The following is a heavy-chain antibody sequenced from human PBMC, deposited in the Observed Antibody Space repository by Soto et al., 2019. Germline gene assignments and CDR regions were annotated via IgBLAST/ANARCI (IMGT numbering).Heavy chain of an antibody. CDR3: ARHPERIAQIGWFDP. CDR2: ISYGRSNK. V-gene: IGHV3-30-3*01. CDR1: GFTISSYA. Sequence: GGSLRLSCAASGFTISSYAMHWVRQAPGKGLEWVAFISYGRSNKYYADSVKGRFTISRDNAKNTLYLQMNSLRAEDTAVYYCARHPERIAQIGWFDPWGQGTLVTVSS. D-gene: IGHD6-13*01. J-gene: IGHJ5*02.